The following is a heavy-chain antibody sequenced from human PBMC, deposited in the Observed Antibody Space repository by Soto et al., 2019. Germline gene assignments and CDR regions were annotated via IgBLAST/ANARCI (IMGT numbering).Heavy chain of an antibody. J-gene: IGHJ4*02. V-gene: IGHV1-2*04. D-gene: IGHD2-21*02. CDR1: GYTFTGYY. Sequence: QVQLVQSGAEVKKPGASVKVSCKASGYTFTGYYMHWVRQAPGQGLEWMGWINPNSGGTNYAQKFQGWVTMTRDTSISTAYMELSRLRSDDTAVYYCARGEGGDYGNDYFDYWGQGTLVTVSS. CDR2: INPNSGGT. CDR3: ARGEGGDYGNDYFDY.